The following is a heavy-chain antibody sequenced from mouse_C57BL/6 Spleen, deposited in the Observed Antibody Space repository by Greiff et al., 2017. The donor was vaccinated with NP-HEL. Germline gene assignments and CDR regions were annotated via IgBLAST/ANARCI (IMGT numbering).Heavy chain of an antibody. CDR1: GYTFTDYN. V-gene: IGHV1-18*01. D-gene: IGHD1-1*01. J-gene: IGHJ1*03. CDR2: INPNNGGT. Sequence: EVQLQQSGPELVKPGASVKIPCKASGYTFTDYNMDWVKQSHGKSLEWIGDINPNNGGTIYNQKFKGKATLTVDKSSSTAYMELRSLTSEDTAVYYCARLTTVVDWYCDVWGTGTTVTVSS. CDR3: ARLTTVVDWYCDV.